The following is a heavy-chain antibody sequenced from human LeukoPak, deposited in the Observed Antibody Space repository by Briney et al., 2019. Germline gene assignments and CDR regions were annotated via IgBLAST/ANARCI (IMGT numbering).Heavy chain of an antibody. D-gene: IGHD6-6*01. Sequence: GGSLRLSCAASGFTFSSYAMHWVRQAPGKGLEWVAVISYDGSNKYYADSVKGRFTISRDNSKNTLYLQMNSLRAEDTAVYYCARSSHAFNWFDPWGQGTLVTVSS. CDR3: ARSSHAFNWFDP. CDR1: GFTFSSYA. CDR2: ISYDGSNK. J-gene: IGHJ5*02. V-gene: IGHV3-30*04.